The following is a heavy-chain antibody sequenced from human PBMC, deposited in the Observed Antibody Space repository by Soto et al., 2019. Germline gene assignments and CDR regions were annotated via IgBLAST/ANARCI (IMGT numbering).Heavy chain of an antibody. D-gene: IGHD1-26*01. Sequence: GGSLRLSCAASGFTFSSYAMGRVRQAPGKGLEWVSAISGSGGSTYYADSVKGRFTISRDNSKNTLYLQMNSLRAEDTAVYYCAKDPGTLRGSYRFQPGGQGALVTTSS. CDR3: AKDPGTLRGSYRFQP. CDR2: ISGSGGST. CDR1: GFTFSSYA. J-gene: IGHJ5*02. V-gene: IGHV3-23*01.